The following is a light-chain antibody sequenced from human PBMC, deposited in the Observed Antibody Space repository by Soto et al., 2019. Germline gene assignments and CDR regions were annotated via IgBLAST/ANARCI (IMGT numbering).Light chain of an antibody. CDR1: QSLLHSDGYNR. CDR3: VQLQG. CDR2: LGS. J-gene: IGKJ5*01. V-gene: IGKV2-28*01. Sequence: DIVMTQSPLSLPVTPGEPASISCRSSQSLLHSDGYNRLDWYLQKPGQSPKLLIYLGSNRAPGVPDRFGGSGSGTDFTLTITRVEAEDVGIYYCVQLQGFGQGTRLELK.